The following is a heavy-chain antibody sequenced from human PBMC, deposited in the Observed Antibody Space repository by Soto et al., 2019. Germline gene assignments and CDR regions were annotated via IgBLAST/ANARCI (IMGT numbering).Heavy chain of an antibody. Sequence: GGSLRLSCAASGFTFSSYSMNWVRQAPGKGLEWVSSISSSSSYIYYADSVKGRFTISRDNAKNSLYLQMNSLRAEDTAVYYCARDHSSSWYVGDNWFDPWGQGTLVTVSS. CDR1: GFTFSSYS. D-gene: IGHD6-13*01. CDR3: ARDHSSSWYVGDNWFDP. J-gene: IGHJ5*02. V-gene: IGHV3-21*01. CDR2: ISSSSSYI.